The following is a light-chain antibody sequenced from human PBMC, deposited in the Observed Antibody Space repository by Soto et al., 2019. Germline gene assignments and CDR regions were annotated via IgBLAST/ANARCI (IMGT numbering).Light chain of an antibody. CDR2: AAS. V-gene: IGKV1-27*01. J-gene: IGKJ1*01. CDR3: QKYDSAPWT. CDR1: QGISNY. Sequence: DIQMTQSPSSLSASVRDRVTITCRASQGISNYLAWYQQKPGKVPKLLIYAASTLQSGVPSRFSGSGSGTDFTLSISSLQPGDVATYYCQKYDSAPWTFGQGTKVEIK.